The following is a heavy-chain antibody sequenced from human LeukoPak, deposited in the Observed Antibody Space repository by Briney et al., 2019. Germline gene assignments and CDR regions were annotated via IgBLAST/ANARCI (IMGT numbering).Heavy chain of an antibody. CDR2: IKSNGSEK. V-gene: IGHV3-7*01. CDR1: GFIFSSYW. D-gene: IGHD4-17*01. CDR3: ARSKMTTVPRAAFAS. J-gene: IGHJ3*02. Sequence: GGSLRLSCAASGFIFSSYWRSCCRQAPGKGLEGVANIKSNGSEKYYVDSVTGRFTISRDNDKNSLYLQMNSLRAEDTAVYYCARSKMTTVPRAAFASWHRGTMVTVSS.